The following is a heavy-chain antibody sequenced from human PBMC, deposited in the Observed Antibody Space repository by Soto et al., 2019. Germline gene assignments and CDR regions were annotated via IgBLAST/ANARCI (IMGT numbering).Heavy chain of an antibody. V-gene: IGHV3-23*01. J-gene: IGHJ4*02. CDR1: GFTFSSYA. Sequence: GGSLGVSCASSGFTFSSYAMSWVRQAPGKGLEWASTFSGDYRTYYADSVKGRFTISRDNSKNALYLQMYSLRAEDTAVYYCAKDGRYRDFDYWGPGTLVTVYS. D-gene: IGHD1-26*01. CDR3: AKDGRYRDFDY. CDR2: FSGDYRT.